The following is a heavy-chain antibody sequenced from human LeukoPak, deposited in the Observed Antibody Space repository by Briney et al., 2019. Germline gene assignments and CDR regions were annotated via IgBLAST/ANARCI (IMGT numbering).Heavy chain of an antibody. V-gene: IGHV3-21*06. CDR1: GYTFSIIS. Sequence: ARGSLRLSCEASGYTFSIISMCWVRHAPGKGLEWVSSISLDGGTTYHVDSVKGRFSTSRDNTESSPSLQINRLRDENTDVYYCTRGIPAPSLVRGIILYGLIDYWGQGALRSPSPQ. CDR2: ISLDGGTT. J-gene: IGHJ4*02. CDR3: TRGIPAPSLVRGIILYGLIDY. D-gene: IGHD3-10*01.